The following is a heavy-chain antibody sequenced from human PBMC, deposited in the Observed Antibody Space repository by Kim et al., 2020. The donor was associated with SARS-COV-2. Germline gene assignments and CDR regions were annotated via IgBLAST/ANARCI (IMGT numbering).Heavy chain of an antibody. Sequence: SETLSLTCNVSGGSLSSGAYYWSWIRGQPGEGLEWIENTYYTGGTLYNPSLRSRVTISVDKSKNHFSLKLKSVTAADTAVYYCARGYLNFDYWGQGTLVT. V-gene: IGHV4-31*03. D-gene: IGHD1-1*01. CDR2: TYYTGGT. CDR3: ARGYLNFDY. J-gene: IGHJ4*02. CDR1: GGSLSSGAYY.